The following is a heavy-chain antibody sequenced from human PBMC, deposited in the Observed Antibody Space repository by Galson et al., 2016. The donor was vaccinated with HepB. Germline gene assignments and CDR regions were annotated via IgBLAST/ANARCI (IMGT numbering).Heavy chain of an antibody. Sequence: SLRLSCAASGFTFSGSTMHWVRQAPGKGLEWIGRMRTKGNSYATVYIASVKGRFTISRDDSKNTAYLQMNSLKIDDAAVYYCTRWGASSKYAMDVWGQGTTVTVSS. V-gene: IGHV3-73*01. CDR1: GFTFSGST. CDR3: TRWGASSKYAMDV. J-gene: IGHJ6*02. D-gene: IGHD2-2*01. CDR2: MRTKGNSYAT.